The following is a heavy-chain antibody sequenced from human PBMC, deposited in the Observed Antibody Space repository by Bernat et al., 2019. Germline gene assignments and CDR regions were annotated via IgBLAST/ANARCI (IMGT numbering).Heavy chain of an antibody. V-gene: IGHV3-72*01. J-gene: IGHJ4*02. Sequence: EVQLVESGGGLVQPGGSLRLSCAASGFTLSDYYMDWVRQAPGKGLEWVGRSRNKANSYTTEYAASVKGRFTIPRDDSKSSLFLQMNSLKTEDTAVYYCARGARSFDYWGQGALVTVSS. CDR3: ARGARSFDY. CDR1: GFTLSDYY. CDR2: SRNKANSYTT.